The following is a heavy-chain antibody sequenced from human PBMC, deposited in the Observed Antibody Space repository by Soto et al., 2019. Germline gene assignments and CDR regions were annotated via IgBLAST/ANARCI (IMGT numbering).Heavy chain of an antibody. CDR2: IYYSGST. V-gene: IGHV4-59*08. CDR1: GASITSYY. CDR3: ARHSVRFDP. J-gene: IGHJ5*02. Sequence: KASETLSLTCTVSGASITSYYWSWIRQPPGKGLEWIGYIYYSGSTNYNPSLKSRVTISVDTSKNQFSLKLSSVTATDTAVYYCARHSVRFDPWGQGTLVTVSS.